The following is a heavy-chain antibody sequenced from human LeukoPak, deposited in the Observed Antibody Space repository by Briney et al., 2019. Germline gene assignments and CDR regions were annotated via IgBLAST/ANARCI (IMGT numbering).Heavy chain of an antibody. Sequence: SETLSLTCTVSGGSISSGSYYWSWIRQPAGKGLEWIGSIYTSGSTNYNPSLKSRVTISVDTSKNQFSLKLSSVTAADTAVYYCARLYCSGGTCYSDRGAFDIWGQGTMVTVSS. CDR3: ARLYCSGGTCYSDRGAFDI. D-gene: IGHD2-15*01. J-gene: IGHJ3*02. CDR1: GGSISSGSYY. V-gene: IGHV4-61*02. CDR2: IYTSGST.